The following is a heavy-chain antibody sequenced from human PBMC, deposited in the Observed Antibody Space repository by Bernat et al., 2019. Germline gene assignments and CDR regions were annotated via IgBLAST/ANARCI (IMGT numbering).Heavy chain of an antibody. J-gene: IGHJ6*02. CDR2: ISSSSSYI. CDR3: AGDSYSSSWYMSYYYYGMNV. CDR1: GFTFSSYS. D-gene: IGHD6-13*01. Sequence: EVQLVESGGGLVKPGGSLRLSCAASGFTFSSYSMNWVRQAPGKGLEWVSSISSSSSYIYYADSVRGRFTISRDNAKNSLYLQMNSLRAEDTAVYYCAGDSYSSSWYMSYYYYGMNVWGQGTTVTVSS. V-gene: IGHV3-21*01.